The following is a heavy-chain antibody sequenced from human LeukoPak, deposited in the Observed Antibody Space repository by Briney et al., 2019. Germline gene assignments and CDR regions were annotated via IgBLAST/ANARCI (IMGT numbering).Heavy chain of an antibody. CDR3: ARGYCSSTSCYDWFDP. J-gene: IGHJ5*02. V-gene: IGHV1-2*02. CDR2: INPNSGGT. D-gene: IGHD2-2*01. CDR1: GYTFTSYA. Sequence: ASVTVSCKASGYTFTSYAMNWVRQAPGQGLEWMGWINPNSGGTNYAQKFQGRVTMTRDTSISTAYMELSRLRSDDTAVYYCARGYCSSTSCYDWFDPWGQGTLVTVSS.